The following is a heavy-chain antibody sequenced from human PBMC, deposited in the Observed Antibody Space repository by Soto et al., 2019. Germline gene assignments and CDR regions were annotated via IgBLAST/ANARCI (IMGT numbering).Heavy chain of an antibody. CDR2: IGVYNGKT. CDR1: GYTFTKYG. V-gene: IGHV1-18*04. D-gene: IGHD2-2*02. Sequence: QAQLVQSGGEVKKPGASVRVSCKASGYTFTKYGITWVRQAPGQGLEWMGWIGVYNGKTNYARKLQGRVIMTADTSASTAYMELRSLRSDDTDVYYCSRARYCTSPSCYNHYYYGMDIWGHGTTVSVSS. CDR3: SRARYCTSPSCYNHYYYGMDI. J-gene: IGHJ6*02.